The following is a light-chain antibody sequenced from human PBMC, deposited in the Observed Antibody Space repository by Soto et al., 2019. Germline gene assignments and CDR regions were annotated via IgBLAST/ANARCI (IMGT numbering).Light chain of an antibody. CDR2: DAS. CDR1: QSISSW. V-gene: IGKV1-5*01. J-gene: IGKJ1*01. Sequence: DIQMTQSPSTLSASVGGRVTIPCRSSQSISSWLAWYQQKPGKAPKLLIYDASSLESGVPSRFSGSGSGTEFTLTISSLQPDDFATYYCQQYNSYSWTFGQGTKVDI. CDR3: QQYNSYSWT.